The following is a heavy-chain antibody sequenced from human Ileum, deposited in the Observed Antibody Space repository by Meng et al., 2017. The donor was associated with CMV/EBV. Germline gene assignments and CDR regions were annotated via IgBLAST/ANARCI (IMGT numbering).Heavy chain of an antibody. J-gene: IGHJ6*02. CDR2: INQYGGEI. Sequence: GESLKISCAASGFTFSSYWLSWVRQAPGRGLEWVANINQYGGEIYYVDSVKGRFTISRDNAKNSLYLQMNSLRDEDTAVYYCARDPITFLGWDVWGRGTTVTVSS. CDR1: GFTFSSYW. CDR3: ARDPITFLGWDV. D-gene: IGHD3-16*01. V-gene: IGHV3-7*01.